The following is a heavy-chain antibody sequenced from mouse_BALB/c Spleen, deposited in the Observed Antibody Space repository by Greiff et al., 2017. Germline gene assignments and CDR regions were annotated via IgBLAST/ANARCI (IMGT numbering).Heavy chain of an antibody. J-gene: IGHJ4*01. CDR3: TREGYYPYYYAMDY. Sequence: EVQLQQSGTVLARPGASVKMSCKASGYTFTSYWMHWVKQRPGQGLEWIGAIYPGNSDTSYNQKFKGKAKLTAVTSTSTAYMELSSLTNEDSAVYYCTREGYYPYYYAMDYWGQGTSVTVSS. CDR2: IYPGNSDT. D-gene: IGHD2-3*01. V-gene: IGHV1-5*01. CDR1: GYTFTSYW.